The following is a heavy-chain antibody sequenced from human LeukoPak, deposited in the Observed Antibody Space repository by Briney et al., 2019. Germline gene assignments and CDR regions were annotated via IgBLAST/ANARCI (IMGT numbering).Heavy chain of an antibody. CDR1: GYSFTNYW. V-gene: IGHV5-51*01. Sequence: GESLKISCKGAGYSFTNYWIGWVRQMPGKGLEWMGIIYPGDSDTRYSPSFHGQVTISADKSTSTAYLQWSSLKASDTAMYYCARCLGTLMAPRGQYDYWGQGTLVTVSS. D-gene: IGHD1-1*01. CDR3: ARCLGTLMAPRGQYDY. CDR2: IYPGDSDT. J-gene: IGHJ4*02.